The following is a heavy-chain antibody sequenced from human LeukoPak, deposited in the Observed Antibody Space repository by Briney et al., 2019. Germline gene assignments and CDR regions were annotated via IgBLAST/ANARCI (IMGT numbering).Heavy chain of an antibody. CDR3: ARSLYPSGSFFDY. Sequence: GGSLRLSCAASGFTFSSYWMSWVRQAPGKGLEWVANIKQDGSEKFYVDSVKGRFTISRDNAKNSLYLQMNSLRAEDTAVYYCARSLYPSGSFFDYWGQGTLVTVSS. D-gene: IGHD6-13*01. CDR1: GFTFSSYW. CDR2: IKQDGSEK. J-gene: IGHJ4*02. V-gene: IGHV3-7*01.